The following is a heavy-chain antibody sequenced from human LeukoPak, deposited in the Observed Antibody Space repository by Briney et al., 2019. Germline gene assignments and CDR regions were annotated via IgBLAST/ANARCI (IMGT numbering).Heavy chain of an antibody. Sequence: SETLSPTCTVSGGSLKSYYWGWIRQPPGKGLEWIGYAYYSGSTNYNPSLKSRVIISVDTSENQFSLKLSSVTAADTAVYYCARLGYHGGLLTYYFEYWGQGSLVTVSS. CDR3: ARLGYHGGLLTYYFEY. CDR2: AYYSGST. D-gene: IGHD3-9*01. CDR1: GGSLKSYY. V-gene: IGHV4-59*08. J-gene: IGHJ4*02.